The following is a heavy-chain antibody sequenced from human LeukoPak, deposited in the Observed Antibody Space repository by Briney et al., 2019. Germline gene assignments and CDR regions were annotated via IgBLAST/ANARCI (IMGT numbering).Heavy chain of an antibody. CDR3: GKDWKLDY. J-gene: IGHJ4*02. CDR1: GFTFSSYA. D-gene: IGHD1-1*01. Sequence: PGGSLRLSCAASGFTFSSYAMSWVRQAPGKGLEWVSAISDNGGDTKYADSVKGRFTISRDNSKNTLYLQMNSLRAEDTAIYYCGKDWKLDYWGQGTLVTVSP. CDR2: ISDNGGDT. V-gene: IGHV3-23*01.